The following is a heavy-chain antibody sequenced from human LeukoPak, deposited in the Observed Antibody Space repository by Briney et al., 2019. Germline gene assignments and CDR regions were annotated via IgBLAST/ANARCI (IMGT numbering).Heavy chain of an antibody. V-gene: IGHV1-2*02. J-gene: IGHJ3*02. Sequence: GASVKVSCKASGYTFTDYYMHGVRQAPGQGLEWMGWINPNSGGTNYAQKFQGRVTMTRDTSISTAYMELSSLRSEDTAVYYCAREGGLILWLDAFDIWGQGTMVTVSS. CDR3: AREGGLILWLDAFDI. D-gene: IGHD3-10*01. CDR1: GYTFTDYY. CDR2: INPNSGGT.